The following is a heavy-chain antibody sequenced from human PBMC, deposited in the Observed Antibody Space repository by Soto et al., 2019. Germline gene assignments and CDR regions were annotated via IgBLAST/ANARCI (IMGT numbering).Heavy chain of an antibody. D-gene: IGHD4-17*01. V-gene: IGHV3-23*01. J-gene: IGHJ6*03. CDR1: GFTFSSYA. Sequence: GGSLRLSCAASGFTFSSYAMSWVRQAPGKGLEWVSAISGSGGSTYYADSVKGRFTISRDNSKNTLYLQMNSLRAEDTAVYYCAKDNTVPTSYYYYYYMDVWGKGTTVTVSS. CDR3: AKDNTVPTSYYYYYYMDV. CDR2: ISGSGGST.